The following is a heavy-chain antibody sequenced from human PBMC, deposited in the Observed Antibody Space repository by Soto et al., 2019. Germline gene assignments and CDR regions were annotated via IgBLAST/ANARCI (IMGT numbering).Heavy chain of an antibody. J-gene: IGHJ3*02. CDR2: ISSSGSTI. D-gene: IGHD3-9*01. Sequence: GGSLRLSCAASGFTFSSYEMNWVRQAPGKGLEWVSYISSSGSTIYYADSVKGRFTISRDNAKNSLYLQMNSLRAEDTAVYYCARVGGHYDILTGYYPDDAFDIWGQGTMVTVSS. CDR3: ARVGGHYDILTGYYPDDAFDI. CDR1: GFTFSSYE. V-gene: IGHV3-48*03.